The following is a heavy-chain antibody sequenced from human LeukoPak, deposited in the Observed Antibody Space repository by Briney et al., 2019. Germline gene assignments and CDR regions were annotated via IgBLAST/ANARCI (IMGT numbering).Heavy chain of an antibody. CDR2: IYYSGST. D-gene: IGHD2-15*01. CDR1: GGSISSSSYY. Sequence: SSETLSRTCTVSGGSISSSSYYWGWIRQPPGKGLEWIGSIYYSGSTYYNPSLKSRVTISVDTSKNQFSLKLSSVTAADTAVYYCARGDCSGGSCYLFDYWGQGALVTVSS. J-gene: IGHJ4*02. V-gene: IGHV4-39*01. CDR3: ARGDCSGGSCYLFDY.